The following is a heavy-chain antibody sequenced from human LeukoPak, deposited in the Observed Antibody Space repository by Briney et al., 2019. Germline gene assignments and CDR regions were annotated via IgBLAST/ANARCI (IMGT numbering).Heavy chain of an antibody. Sequence: ASVKVSCKASGGTFSSYAISWVRQAPGQGLEWMGGIIPIFGTANYAQKFQGRVTITTDESTSTAYMELSSLRSEDTAVYYCALYYYDSSGYWPFDYCGQGTLVTVSS. CDR3: ALYYYDSSGYWPFDY. D-gene: IGHD3-22*01. J-gene: IGHJ4*02. V-gene: IGHV1-69*05. CDR2: IIPIFGTA. CDR1: GGTFSSYA.